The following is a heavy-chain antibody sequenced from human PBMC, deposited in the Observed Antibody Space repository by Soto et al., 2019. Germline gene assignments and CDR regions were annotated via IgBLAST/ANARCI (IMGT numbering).Heavy chain of an antibody. J-gene: IGHJ6*02. CDR3: AKYYYDSSGYYDGPSDYYGMDV. D-gene: IGHD3-22*01. CDR1: GFTFSSYA. V-gene: IGHV3-23*01. CDR2: ISGSGGST. Sequence: GGSLRLSCAASGFTFSSYAMSWVRQAPGKGLEWVSAISGSGGSTYYADSVKGRFTISRDNSKDTLYLQMNSLRAEDTAVYYCAKYYYDSSGYYDGPSDYYGMDVWGQGTTVTVS.